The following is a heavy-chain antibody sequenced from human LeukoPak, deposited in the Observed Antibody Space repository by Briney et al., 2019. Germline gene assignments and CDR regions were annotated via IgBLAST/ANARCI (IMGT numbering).Heavy chain of an antibody. Sequence: ASVKVSCKASGYTFNSHDINWVRQATGQGLEWMGWMNPYSGNTGYAQKFQGRVTMTRDTSINTAYLEFYSLRSEDTAVYYCARGYSPTLRTTGNDYWGQGTLVTVSS. CDR3: ARGYSPTLRTTGNDY. J-gene: IGHJ4*02. CDR1: GYTFNSHD. CDR2: MNPYSGNT. D-gene: IGHD1-1*01. V-gene: IGHV1-8*01.